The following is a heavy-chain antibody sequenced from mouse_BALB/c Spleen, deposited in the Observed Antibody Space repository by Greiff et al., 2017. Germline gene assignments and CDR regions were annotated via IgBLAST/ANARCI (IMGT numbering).Heavy chain of an antibody. Sequence: EVMLVESGGDLVKPGGSLKLSCAASGFTFSSYGMSWVRQTPDKRLEWVATISSGGSYTYYPDSVKGRFTISRDNAKNTLYLQMSSLKSEDTAMYYCASLRSYAMDYWGQGTSVTVSS. D-gene: IGHD1-1*01. V-gene: IGHV5-6*01. CDR2: ISSGGSYT. CDR3: ASLRSYAMDY. J-gene: IGHJ4*01. CDR1: GFTFSSYG.